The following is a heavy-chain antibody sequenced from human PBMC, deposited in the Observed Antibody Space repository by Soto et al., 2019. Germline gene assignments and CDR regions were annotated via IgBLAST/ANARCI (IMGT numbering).Heavy chain of an antibody. CDR1: GFTFSSYA. CDR2: ISSNGGST. D-gene: IGHD6-13*01. CDR3: AKRIAAAGTHFYFDY. J-gene: IGHJ4*02. Sequence: GGSLRLSCSASGFTFSSYAMRWVGQAPGKGLEYVSAISSNGGSTYYADSVKGRFTISRDNSKNTLYLQMDSLRAEDTAVYYCAKRIAAAGTHFYFDYWGQGTLVTVSS. V-gene: IGHV3-64D*06.